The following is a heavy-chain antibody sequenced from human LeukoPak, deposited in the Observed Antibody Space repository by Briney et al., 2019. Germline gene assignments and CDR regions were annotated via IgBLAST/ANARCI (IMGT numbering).Heavy chain of an antibody. D-gene: IGHD3-10*01. J-gene: IGHJ4*02. V-gene: IGHV3-30*18. CDR1: GFTFSSYG. Sequence: GGSLRLSCAASGFTFSSYGMHWVRQAPGKGLEWVAVISYDGSNKYYADSVKGRFTISRDNSKNTLYLQMNSLRAEDTAVYYCAKEGMNYYGSGSSRYFDYWGQGTLVTVSS. CDR2: ISYDGSNK. CDR3: AKEGMNYYGSGSSRYFDY.